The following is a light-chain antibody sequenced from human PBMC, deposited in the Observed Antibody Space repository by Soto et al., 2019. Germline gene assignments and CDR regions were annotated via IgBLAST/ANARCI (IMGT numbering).Light chain of an antibody. CDR3: QQYNYWPPT. CDR1: QSVSSN. Sequence: EIVITQSPATLSVSPGERATLSCRASQSVSSNFAWYQQQPCQAPRLLIYGASSRATAFPARFSGSGSGTEFTLTISSLQSEDFAVYHCQQYNYWPPTFGQGTKVEIK. J-gene: IGKJ1*01. CDR2: GAS. V-gene: IGKV3-15*01.